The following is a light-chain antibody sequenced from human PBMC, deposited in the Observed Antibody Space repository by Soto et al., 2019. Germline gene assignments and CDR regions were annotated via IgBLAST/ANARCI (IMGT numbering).Light chain of an antibody. CDR1: QAVNTR. Sequence: EIVLTQSPATLSSFPGDRVTLSCRASQAVNTRLAWYQHKPGQAPRLPIYLASNRAAGVPARFSGSGSGTDFTLTISDVEPEDFAVYYCQQYGSSPPVTFGPGTKVDIK. J-gene: IGKJ3*01. V-gene: IGKV3-11*01. CDR3: QQYGSSPPVT. CDR2: LAS.